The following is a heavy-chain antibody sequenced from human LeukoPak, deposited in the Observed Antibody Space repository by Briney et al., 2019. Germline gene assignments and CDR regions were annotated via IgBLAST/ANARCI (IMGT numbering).Heavy chain of an antibody. J-gene: IGHJ6*02. D-gene: IGHD3-10*01. Sequence: GGSLRLSCAASGFTFSSYAMSWVRQAPGRGLEGVSAISVSGGSTYYADSVKGRFTISRDNSKNTLYLQMNSLRAEDTAVYYCAKAAITMVRGGLSVWGQGTTVTVSS. CDR3: AKAAITMVRGGLSV. CDR2: ISVSGGST. CDR1: GFTFSSYA. V-gene: IGHV3-23*01.